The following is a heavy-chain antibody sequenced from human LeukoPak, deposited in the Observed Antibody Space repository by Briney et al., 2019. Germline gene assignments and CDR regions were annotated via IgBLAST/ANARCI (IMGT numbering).Heavy chain of an antibody. D-gene: IGHD3-22*01. CDR1: GYTFIDYY. Sequence: ASVKVSCKASGYTFIDYYMHWVRRAPGQGLEWMGWINPNNGGTNHAQKFQGRVTMTRDTSISTAYMELSRLTSDDTAIYYCARGVLAGYDSSGYPFYNWFDPWGQGTLVTVSS. J-gene: IGHJ5*02. CDR2: INPNNGGT. CDR3: ARGVLAGYDSSGYPFYNWFDP. V-gene: IGHV1-2*02.